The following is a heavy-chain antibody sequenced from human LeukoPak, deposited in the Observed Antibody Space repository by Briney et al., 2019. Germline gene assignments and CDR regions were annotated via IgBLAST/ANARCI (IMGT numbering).Heavy chain of an antibody. D-gene: IGHD3-16*01. CDR2: ISSSGSTI. V-gene: IGHV3-11*04. J-gene: IGHJ4*02. CDR1: GFTFSDYY. Sequence: GGSLRLSCAASGFTFSDYYMSWIRQAPGKGLEWVSYISSSGSTIYYADSVKGRFTISRDNSKNTLYLQMGSLRAEDMAVYYCARGLSPGYYFDYWGQGTLVTVSS. CDR3: ARGLSPGYYFDY.